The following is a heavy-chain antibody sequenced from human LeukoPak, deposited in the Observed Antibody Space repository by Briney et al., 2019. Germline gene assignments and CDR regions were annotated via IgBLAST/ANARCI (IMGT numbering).Heavy chain of an antibody. J-gene: IGHJ4*02. CDR2: IYYSGDT. CDR1: GDSISSYY. CDR3: ARHRAFTAALDY. D-gene: IGHD3-3*02. V-gene: IGHV4-59*08. Sequence: PSETLSLTCTVSGDSISSYYWSWIRQPPGKGLEWIGYIYYSGDTKHNPSLKSRVTISVDTSKNQFSLNLRSVTAADMAVYYCARHRAFTAALDYWGQGTLVTVSS.